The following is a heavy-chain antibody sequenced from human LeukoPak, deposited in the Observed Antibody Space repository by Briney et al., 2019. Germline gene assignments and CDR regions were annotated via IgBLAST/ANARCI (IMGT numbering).Heavy chain of an antibody. CDR3: AKDMELAS. D-gene: IGHD1-26*01. CDR1: GFTFRDAA. Sequence: GGSLRLSCAASGFTFRDAAITWVRQAPGKGLEWVSLISSSGANAYYADSVKGRFTISRDNSKNTLYLQMNNLRGEDTAEYYCAKDMELASWGQGTLVTVSS. J-gene: IGHJ5*02. V-gene: IGHV3-23*01. CDR2: ISSSGANA.